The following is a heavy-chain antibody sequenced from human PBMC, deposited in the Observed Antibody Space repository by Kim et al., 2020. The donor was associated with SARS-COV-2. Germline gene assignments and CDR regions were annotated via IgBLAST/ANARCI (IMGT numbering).Heavy chain of an antibody. V-gene: IGHV1-24*01. CDR1: GYTLTELS. Sequence: ASVKVSCKVSGYTLTELSMHWVRQAPGKGLEWMGGFDPEDGETIYAQKFQGRVTMTEDTSTDTAYMELSSLRSEDTAVYYCATASPGGYYYDSSGPNPNCFDPWGQGTLVTVSS. D-gene: IGHD3-22*01. CDR2: FDPEDGET. CDR3: ATASPGGYYYDSSGPNPNCFDP. J-gene: IGHJ5*02.